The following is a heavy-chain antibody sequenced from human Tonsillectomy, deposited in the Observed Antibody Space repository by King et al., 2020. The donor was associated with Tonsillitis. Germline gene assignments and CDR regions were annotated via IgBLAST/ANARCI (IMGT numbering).Heavy chain of an antibody. CDR3: ARSRGRDCSGGTCYDSFDI. Sequence: QLVQSGGGLVKPGGSLRLSCAASGFTFSSYSMNWVRQAPGKGLEWVSSITRSSTYLYYADSVKGRFTISRDNAKNSLYLQMDSLRVADMAVYYCARSRGRDCSGGTCYDSFDIWGQGTMVTVSS. D-gene: IGHD2-15*01. J-gene: IGHJ3*02. CDR2: ITRSSTYL. V-gene: IGHV3-21*01. CDR1: GFTFSSYS.